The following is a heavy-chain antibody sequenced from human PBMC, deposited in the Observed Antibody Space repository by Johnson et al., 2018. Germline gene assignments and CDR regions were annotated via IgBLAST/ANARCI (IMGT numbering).Heavy chain of an antibody. CDR2: ITYDESNK. Sequence: QVQLVQSGGGVVQPGRSXRLSCAASGFTFSSYGMHWVRQAPGKGLEWVAVITYDESNKYYSDSVKGRFTIYRDNSKNTLYLQMNSLRDEDTAVYYCAKGRSGRYGFSCSDYWGQGTLVTVSS. J-gene: IGHJ4*02. CDR1: GFTFSSYG. CDR3: AKGRSGRYGFSCSDY. V-gene: IGHV3-30*18. D-gene: IGHD1-26*01.